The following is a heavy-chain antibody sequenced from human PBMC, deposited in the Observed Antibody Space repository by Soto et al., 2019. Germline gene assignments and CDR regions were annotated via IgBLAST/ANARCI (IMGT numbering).Heavy chain of an antibody. V-gene: IGHV1-18*01. CDR1: GYTFITYG. Sequence: QVQLVQSGAEVKKPGASVKVSCKASGYTFITYGMSWVRQAPGQGLEWMGWISADNGDTKYVQKFQGRVTMTTDTSTGTSYMVMRSLTSGDAAVYYWVRDLTGDFLYWGQGTVVTGSP. J-gene: IGHJ4*02. D-gene: IGHD7-27*01. CDR3: VRDLTGDFLY. CDR2: ISADNGDT.